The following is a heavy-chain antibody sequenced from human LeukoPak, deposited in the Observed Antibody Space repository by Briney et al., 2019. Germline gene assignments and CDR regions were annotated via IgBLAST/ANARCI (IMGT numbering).Heavy chain of an antibody. Sequence: SGGSLRLSCAASGFNFSSYRMLWVRQAPAKGLEWVSYISRISSTIYYADSVKGRFTISRDNAKNSLYVQMNSLRAEDTAVYYCARVVSYDAFDIWGQGTMVTVSS. D-gene: IGHD3-22*01. CDR1: GFNFSSYR. CDR2: ISRISSTI. J-gene: IGHJ3*02. V-gene: IGHV3-48*01. CDR3: ARVVSYDAFDI.